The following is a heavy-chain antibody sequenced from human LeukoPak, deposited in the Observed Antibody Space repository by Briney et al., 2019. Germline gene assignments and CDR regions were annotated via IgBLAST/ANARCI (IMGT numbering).Heavy chain of an antibody. V-gene: IGHV3-30*02. CDR2: IRYDGSNK. CDR3: ARDSRYCGGSCSPYTTTDGMDV. CDR1: GFTFSSYG. J-gene: IGHJ6*02. D-gene: IGHD2-15*01. Sequence: GGSLRLSCAASGFTFSSYGMHWVRQAPGKGLEWVAFIRYDGSNKCYADSVKGRFTISRDNSKNTLYLQMNSLRAEDTAVYYCARDSRYCGGSCSPYTTTDGMDVWGQGTTVTVSS.